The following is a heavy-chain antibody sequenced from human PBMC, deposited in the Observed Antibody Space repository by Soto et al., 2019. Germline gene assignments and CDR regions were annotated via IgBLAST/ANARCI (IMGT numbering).Heavy chain of an antibody. Sequence: EVQLVESGGGLVQPGGSLRLSCEAFGFTFRNYDLHWVRQGTGKGLEWVSGISAAGDPDYADSVEGRFTISRENAQNAFCLQMNSLRVGDTAVYYCARTDRDFYGLDVWGQGTTVIVSS. V-gene: IGHV3-13*05. CDR1: GFTFRNYD. J-gene: IGHJ6*02. CDR2: ISAAGDP. CDR3: ARTDRDFYGLDV.